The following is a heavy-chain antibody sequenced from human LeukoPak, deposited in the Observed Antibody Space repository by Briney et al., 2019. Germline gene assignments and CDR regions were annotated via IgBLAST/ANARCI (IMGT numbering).Heavy chain of an antibody. CDR1: GSTFSSYW. Sequence: GGSLRLSCAASGSTFSSYWMTWVRQAPEKGLEWVANIKQDGSETYYVDSVKGRFTISRDNAKNSLCLHMNSLRVEDSAVYYCARSGVPHGTDVWGQGTTVTVSS. J-gene: IGHJ6*02. CDR3: ARSGVPHGTDV. V-gene: IGHV3-7*04. CDR2: IKQDGSET. D-gene: IGHD7-27*01.